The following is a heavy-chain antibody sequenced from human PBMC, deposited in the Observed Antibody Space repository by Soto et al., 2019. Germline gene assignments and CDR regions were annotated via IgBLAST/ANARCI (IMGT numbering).Heavy chain of an antibody. J-gene: IGHJ5*02. CDR3: ARQPLRSRRLDP. V-gene: IGHV4-34*01. CDR1: GGPFSDWY. Sequence: SETLSLTCAVYGGPFSDWYWSWIRQPPGKGLEWIGEINHSGSTNYNPSLKSRVTISADTSKNQFSLKLTSVTAADTAVYYCARQPLRSRRLDPWGLGILVTVSS. D-gene: IGHD3-3*01. CDR2: INHSGST.